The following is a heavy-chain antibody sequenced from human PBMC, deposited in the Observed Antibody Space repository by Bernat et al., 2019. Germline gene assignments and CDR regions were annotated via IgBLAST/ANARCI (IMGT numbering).Heavy chain of an antibody. D-gene: IGHD2-15*01. CDR3: ARVYCSGGSCYSGDLDY. V-gene: IGHV3-33*01. CDR1: GFTFSSYG. CDR2: IWYDGSNK. J-gene: IGHJ4*02. Sequence: QVQLVESGGGVVQPGRSLRLSCAASGFTFSSYGMHWVRQAPGKGLEWVAVIWYDGSNKYYADSVKGRFTISRDNSKNTLYLQMNILRAEDTAVYYCARVYCSGGSCYSGDLDYWGQGTLVTVSS.